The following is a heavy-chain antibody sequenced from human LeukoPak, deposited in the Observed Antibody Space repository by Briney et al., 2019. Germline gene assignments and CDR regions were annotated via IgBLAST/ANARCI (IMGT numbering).Heavy chain of an antibody. V-gene: IGHV3-48*01. CDR2: IPSSSSSV. D-gene: IGHD3-16*01. J-gene: IGHJ4*02. CDR1: GFTFSSYS. CDR3: ARDHNWAFDY. Sequence: PGGSLRLSCAASGFTFSSYSMNWVRQTPGKGLEWVSYIPSSSSSVSYADSVKGRFTISRDTAKNSLYLQMNSLRAEDTAVYYCARDHNWAFDYWGQGILVTVSS.